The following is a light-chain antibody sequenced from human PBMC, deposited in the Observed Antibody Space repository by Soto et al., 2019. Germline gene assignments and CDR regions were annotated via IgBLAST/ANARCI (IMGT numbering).Light chain of an antibody. CDR1: QSISNK. Sequence: EIVMTQSPATLSVSPGERATLSCRASQSISNKLAWYQQKPGQAPRLLIYGASTRASSIPARFSGSGSGTEFTLTISSLQSEDSAVYYCQQCNNWPSWTFGQGTKVEIK. J-gene: IGKJ1*01. V-gene: IGKV3-15*01. CDR2: GAS. CDR3: QQCNNWPSWT.